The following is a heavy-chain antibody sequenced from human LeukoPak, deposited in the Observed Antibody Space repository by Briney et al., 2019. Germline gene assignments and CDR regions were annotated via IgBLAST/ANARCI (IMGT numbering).Heavy chain of an antibody. D-gene: IGHD3-10*01. Sequence: SGTLSLTCDVSGGSISGTNWWSWVRQPPGKGLEWIGEISHSGSTGYNSSLKSRATISVDTSKNQFSLKLSSVTAADTAVYYCARRTGSGSYYKELLAFDIWGQGTMVTVSS. CDR3: ARRTGSGSYYKELLAFDI. CDR2: ISHSGST. CDR1: GGSISGTNW. J-gene: IGHJ3*02. V-gene: IGHV4-4*02.